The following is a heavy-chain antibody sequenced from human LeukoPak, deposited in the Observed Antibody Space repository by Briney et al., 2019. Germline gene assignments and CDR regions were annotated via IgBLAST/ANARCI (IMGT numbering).Heavy chain of an antibody. CDR1: GGSISSGGYY. CDR2: IYHSGST. D-gene: IGHD1-1*01. Sequence: SETLSLTCTVSGGSISSGGYYWSWIRQPPGKGLEWIGYIYHSGSTYYNPSLKSRVTISVDKSKNQFSLKLSSVTAADTAVYYCARSRTEISPLDYWGQGTLVTVSS. CDR3: ARSRTEISPLDY. V-gene: IGHV4-30-2*01. J-gene: IGHJ4*02.